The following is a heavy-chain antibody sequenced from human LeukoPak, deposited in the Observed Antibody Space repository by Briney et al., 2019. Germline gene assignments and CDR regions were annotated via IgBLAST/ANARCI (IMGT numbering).Heavy chain of an antibody. J-gene: IGHJ4*02. V-gene: IGHV3-21*01. CDR2: ISSSGSHT. CDR1: GFSFSTYT. Sequence: PGGSLRLSCAASGFSFSTYTMNWVRQAPGQGLEWVSSISSSGSHTYFADSVKGRFTITRDNTKKSLYLQMNSLRAEDTAMYYCASRNSALSFDYWGQGTLVTVSS. D-gene: IGHD3-16*02. CDR3: ASRNSALSFDY.